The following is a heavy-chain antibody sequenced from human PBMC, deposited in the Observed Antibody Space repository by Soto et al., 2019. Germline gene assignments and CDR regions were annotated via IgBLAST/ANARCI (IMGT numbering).Heavy chain of an antibody. CDR1: GFSVSAYT. CDR2: VSSDGNKK. D-gene: IGHD4-4*01. Sequence: PGGSLRLSCAASGFSVSAYTMHWVLQAPGKGLEWVSVVSSDGNKKYFADSLKGRFTISRDNSKNALYLQMSSLRAENTAVYCCARHQVRSPASCDYWGQGTLANGAS. CDR3: ARHQVRSPASCDY. V-gene: IGHV3-30-3*01. J-gene: IGHJ4*02.